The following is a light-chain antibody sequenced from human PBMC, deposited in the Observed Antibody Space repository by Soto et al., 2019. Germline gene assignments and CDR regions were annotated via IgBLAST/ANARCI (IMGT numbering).Light chain of an antibody. J-gene: IGLJ1*01. CDR1: SSDVGGYNY. CDR3: SSYTSSSSDDV. V-gene: IGLV2-14*01. Sequence: QSVLTQPASLSGSPGQSITISCTGTSSDVGGYNYVSWYQQHPGKAPKLMIYEVSNRPSGVSNRFSGSKSGNTASLTISGLQDEDEADYYCSSYTSSSSDDVFGTGTKVTVL. CDR2: EVS.